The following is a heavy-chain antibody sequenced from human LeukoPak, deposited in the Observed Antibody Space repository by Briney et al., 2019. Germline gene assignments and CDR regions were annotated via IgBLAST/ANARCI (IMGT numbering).Heavy chain of an antibody. J-gene: IGHJ3*02. CDR1: GGSISSGGYS. CDR2: IYYSGST. Sequence: PSETLSLTCAVSGGSISSGGYSWSWIRQPPGKGLEWIGYIYYSGSTSYNPSLKSRVTISVDTSKKQFSLKLSSVTAADTAFYYCARYIVSYPHDAFDIWSQGTMVTVSS. V-gene: IGHV4-61*08. CDR3: ARYIVSYPHDAFDI. D-gene: IGHD1-26*01.